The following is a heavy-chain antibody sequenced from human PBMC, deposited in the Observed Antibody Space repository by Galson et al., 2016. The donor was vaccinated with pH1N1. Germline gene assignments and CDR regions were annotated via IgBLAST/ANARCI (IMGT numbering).Heavy chain of an antibody. CDR1: GGSISRMGYY. V-gene: IGHV4-39*07. J-gene: IGHJ4*02. Sequence: CSVSGGSISRMGYYWAWIRQSPGKGLEWIGSIYYSGSTSYKSSLKSRVTISRDTSKNQFSLKLSPVTAADTAVYFCARVFTYHCRGGFCNYLESYYFDHWGRGTQVTVSS. D-gene: IGHD2-15*01. CDR2: IYYSGST. CDR3: ARVFTYHCRGGFCNYLESYYFDH.